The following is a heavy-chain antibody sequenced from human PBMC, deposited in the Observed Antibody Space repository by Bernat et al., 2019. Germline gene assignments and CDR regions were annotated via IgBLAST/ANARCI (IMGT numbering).Heavy chain of an antibody. CDR2: INPNSAGT. Sequence: QVQLVQSGAEVKKPGASVKVSCKASGYTFSGYYIHWVRQAPGQGLEWMGRINPNSAGTNYAQKFQGWVTMTRDTSSSTAYMELSRLTSDDTAVYYCARGGSPYSRGLDYWGQGTLVTVSS. D-gene: IGHD6-19*01. V-gene: IGHV1-2*04. J-gene: IGHJ4*02. CDR1: GYTFSGYY. CDR3: ARGGSPYSRGLDY.